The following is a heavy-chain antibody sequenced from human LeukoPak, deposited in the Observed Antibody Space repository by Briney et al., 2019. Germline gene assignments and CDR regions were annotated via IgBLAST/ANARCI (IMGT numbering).Heavy chain of an antibody. CDR2: INHSGST. V-gene: IGHV4-34*01. CDR1: GGSFSGYY. J-gene: IGHJ5*02. CDR3: ARVGLGYCSSTSCLSWFDP. D-gene: IGHD2-2*01. Sequence: SETLSLTCAVYGGSFSGYYWSWIRQPPGKGLEWIGEINHSGSTNYNPSLKSRVTISVDTSKNQFSLKLSSVTAADTAVYYCARVGLGYCSSTSCLSWFDPWGQGTLVTVSS.